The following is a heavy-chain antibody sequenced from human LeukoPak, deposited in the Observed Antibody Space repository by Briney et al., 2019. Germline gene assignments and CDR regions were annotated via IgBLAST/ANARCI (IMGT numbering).Heavy chain of an antibody. CDR3: AKAASSSWPSYYYGMDV. D-gene: IGHD6-13*01. CDR1: GFIFSSYS. V-gene: IGHV3-23*01. Sequence: GGSLRLSCAASGFIFSSYSMSWVRQAPGKGLEWVSVITGSGGNTYYADSVKGRFTIYKDNSKNTVYLQMSSLRVDDTAVYYCAKAASSSWPSYYYGMDVWGQGTTVTVSS. CDR2: ITGSGGNT. J-gene: IGHJ6*02.